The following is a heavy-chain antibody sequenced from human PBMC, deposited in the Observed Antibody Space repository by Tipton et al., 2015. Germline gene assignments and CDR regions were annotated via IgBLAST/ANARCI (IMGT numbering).Heavy chain of an antibody. V-gene: IGHV1-18*01. Sequence: QLVQSGPEVKKPGASVKVSCKASGYTFSSYGINWVRQAPGQGLEWMGWISTYNGNTDYAQKFQDRVTMTTDTSTSTAYMELRSLRSDDTAVYYCARDQDIVPAIPDAFDIWGQGTTVTVSS. CDR2: ISTYNGNT. D-gene: IGHD5-12*01. CDR1: GYTFSSYG. J-gene: IGHJ3*02. CDR3: ARDQDIVPAIPDAFDI.